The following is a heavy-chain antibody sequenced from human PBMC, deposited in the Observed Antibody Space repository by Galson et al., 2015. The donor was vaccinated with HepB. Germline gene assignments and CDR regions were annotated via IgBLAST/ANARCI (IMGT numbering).Heavy chain of an antibody. CDR2: ISSDGSKT. Sequence: SLRLSCAASGFTFSIFDMHWVRQAPGKGLEWVAVISSDGSKTYYGGSVKGRFTISRDNSKNTLELQMNSLRAEDTAVYFCARVVSTGTHRGYFDYWGQGTLVTVSS. CDR3: ARVVSTGTHRGYFDY. J-gene: IGHJ4*02. CDR1: GFTFSIFD. V-gene: IGHV3-30*03. D-gene: IGHD1-1*01.